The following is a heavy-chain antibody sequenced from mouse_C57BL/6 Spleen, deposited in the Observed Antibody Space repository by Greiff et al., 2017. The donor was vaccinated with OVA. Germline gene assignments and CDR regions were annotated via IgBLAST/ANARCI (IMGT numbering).Heavy chain of an antibody. D-gene: IGHD1-1*01. J-gene: IGHJ2*01. CDR3: AREGITTGAFDY. CDR2: IDPSDSET. V-gene: IGHV1-52*01. CDR1: GYTFTSYW. Sequence: QVHVKQPGAELVRPGSSVKLSCKASGYTFTSYWMHWVKQRPIQGLEWIGNIDPSDSETHYNQKFKDKATLTVDKSSSTAYMQLSSLTSEDSAVYYCAREGITTGAFDYWGQGTTLTVSS.